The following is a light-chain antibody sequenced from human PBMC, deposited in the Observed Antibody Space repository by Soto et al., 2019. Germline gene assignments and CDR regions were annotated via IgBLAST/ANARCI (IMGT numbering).Light chain of an antibody. CDR1: QSVSSSY. Sequence: EIVLTQSPGTLSLSPGERATLSCRASQSVSSSYLAWYQQKPGQAPRLLLYRASSRATGIPDRFSGSGSGSDFTLTISRLEPEDFAVYYCQQYGSSPYTFGQGTKLEIK. J-gene: IGKJ2*01. CDR3: QQYGSSPYT. CDR2: RAS. V-gene: IGKV3-20*01.